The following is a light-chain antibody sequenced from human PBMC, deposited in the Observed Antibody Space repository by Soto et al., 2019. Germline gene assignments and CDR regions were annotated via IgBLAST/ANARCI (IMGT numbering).Light chain of an antibody. CDR2: GNS. Sequence: QSVLTQPPSVSGAPGQRVTISCTGSSSNIGAGYDVHWYQQLPGTAPKLLIYGNSNRPSGVPDRFSGSKSGTSASLAITGLQAEDYADYYCQSYDSSLRAVVFGRGTKLTVL. CDR3: QSYDSSLRAVV. CDR1: SSNIGAGYD. V-gene: IGLV1-40*01. J-gene: IGLJ2*01.